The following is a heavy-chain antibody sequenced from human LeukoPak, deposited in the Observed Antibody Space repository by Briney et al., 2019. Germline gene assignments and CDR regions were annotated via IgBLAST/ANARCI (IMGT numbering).Heavy chain of an antibody. V-gene: IGHV1-2*02. CDR1: GYTFTGYY. D-gene: IGHD2-15*01. CDR2: INPNSGGT. CDR3: ARVAVNWFDP. Sequence: ASVKVSCKASGYTFTGYYMHWVRQAPGQGLEWMGWINPNSGGTNYAQKFQGRVTMTRDTSISTAYMELSRLRPDDTAVYYYARVAVNWFDPWGQGTLVTVSS. J-gene: IGHJ5*02.